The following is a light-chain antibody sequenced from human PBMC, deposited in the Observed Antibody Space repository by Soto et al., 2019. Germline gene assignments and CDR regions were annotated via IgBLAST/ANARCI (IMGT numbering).Light chain of an antibody. V-gene: IGKV1-33*01. Sequence: DIQMTQSPSSLSASVGDRVTITCQASQDISKYLNWYQQKPGKAPTLLIYDASKLDTGVPSRFSGSGSGTEFTFSSSSLQAEDIATYYCQQHDNLPLTFGGGTKVEIK. J-gene: IGKJ4*01. CDR3: QQHDNLPLT. CDR2: DAS. CDR1: QDISKY.